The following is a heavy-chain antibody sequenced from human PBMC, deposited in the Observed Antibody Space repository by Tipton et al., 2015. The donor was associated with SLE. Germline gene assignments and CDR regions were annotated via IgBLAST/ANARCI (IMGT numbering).Heavy chain of an antibody. CDR2: IYTTGST. CDR1: GGSISSVSYY. CDR3: ASAYDFWSPGWFDP. Sequence: LRLSCTVSGGSISSVSYYWSWIRQPAGKGLEWIGRIYTTGSTHYNPSLKSRVTISVDTSKNQFSLKLSSVTAADTAVYYCASAYDFWSPGWFDPWGQGTLVTVSS. V-gene: IGHV4-61*02. D-gene: IGHD3-3*01. J-gene: IGHJ5*02.